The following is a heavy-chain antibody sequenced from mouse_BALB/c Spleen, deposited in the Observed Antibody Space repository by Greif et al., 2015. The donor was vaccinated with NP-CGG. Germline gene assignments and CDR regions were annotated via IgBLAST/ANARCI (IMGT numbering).Heavy chain of an antibody. CDR3: ARDGNYARYYFDY. D-gene: IGHD2-1*01. CDR1: GFNIKDTY. Sequence: EVQLQQSGAELVKPGASVKLSCTASGFNIKDTYMHWVKQRPEQGLEWIGRIDPANGNTKYDPKFQGKATITADTSSNTAYLQLSSLTSEDTAVYYCARDGNYARYYFDYWGQGTTLTVSS. V-gene: IGHV14-3*02. CDR2: IDPANGNT. J-gene: IGHJ2*01.